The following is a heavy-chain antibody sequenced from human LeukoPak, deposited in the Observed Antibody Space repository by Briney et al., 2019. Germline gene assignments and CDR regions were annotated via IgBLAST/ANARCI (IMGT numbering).Heavy chain of an antibody. J-gene: IGHJ4*02. CDR2: IYYSGTT. CDR3: ARHGCCCDCFVHY. CDR1: GASFTSNY. D-gene: IGHD2-21*02. V-gene: IGHV4-59*08. Sequence: SETLSHTCTVSGASFTSNYWSWIRQPPGKGLEWIGYIYYSGTTTYNPSLERRVTMSVGMSKTQVSLRLNSVTATDTAMYYCARHGCCCDCFVHYWGQGTLVTVSS.